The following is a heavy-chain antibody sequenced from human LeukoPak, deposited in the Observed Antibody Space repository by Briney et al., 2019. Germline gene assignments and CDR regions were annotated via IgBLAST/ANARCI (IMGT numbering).Heavy chain of an antibody. D-gene: IGHD3-16*02. CDR3: VIYDYVWGSYRAYVY. CDR2: FDPEDGET. Sequence: ASVKVSCKVSGYTLTELSMHWVRQAPGKGLEWMGGFDPEDGETIYAQKFQGRVTMTEDTSTDTAYMELSSLRSEDTAVYYCVIYDYVWGSYRAYVYWGQGTLVTVSS. CDR1: GYTLTELS. V-gene: IGHV1-24*01. J-gene: IGHJ4*02.